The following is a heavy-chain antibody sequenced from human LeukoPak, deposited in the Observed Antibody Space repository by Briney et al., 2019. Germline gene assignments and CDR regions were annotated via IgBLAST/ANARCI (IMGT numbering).Heavy chain of an antibody. J-gene: IGHJ4*02. D-gene: IGHD5-18*01. CDR3: ARGAYRYDFLFDH. CDR2: ISAYNGNT. V-gene: IGHV1-18*01. Sequence: ASVNVSCKAAGYTFTSYGISWVRPAPGQGLEWMGWISAYNGNTDYAQKLQGRVTMTTDTSTSTAYMELRSLRSDDTAVYYCARGAYRYDFLFDHWGQGTLVTVSS. CDR1: GYTFTSYG.